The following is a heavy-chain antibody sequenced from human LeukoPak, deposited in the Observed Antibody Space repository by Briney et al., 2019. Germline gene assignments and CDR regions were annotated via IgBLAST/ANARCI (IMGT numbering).Heavy chain of an antibody. J-gene: IGHJ3*02. CDR2: IYHSGST. CDR3: ARDLAIADLPATAIADGDAFDI. V-gene: IGHV4-30-2*01. CDR1: GGSISSGGYY. Sequence: PSQTLSLTCTVSGGSISSGGYYWSWIRQPPGKGLEWIGYIYHSGSTYYNPSLKSRVTISVDRSKNQFSLKLSSVTAADTAVYYCARDLAIADLPATAIADGDAFDIWGQGTMVTVSS. D-gene: IGHD2-21*02.